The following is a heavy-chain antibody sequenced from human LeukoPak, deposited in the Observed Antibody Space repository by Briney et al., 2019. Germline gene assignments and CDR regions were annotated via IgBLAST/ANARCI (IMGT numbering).Heavy chain of an antibody. CDR1: GFTFSNYW. J-gene: IGHJ4*02. V-gene: IGHV3-48*04. CDR3: ARDYGGSSPFDY. CDR2: ISSSGSTI. D-gene: IGHD4-23*01. Sequence: GGSLRLSCVASGFTFSNYWMHWVRQAPGKGLEWVSYISSSGSTIYYADSVKGRFTISRDNAKNSLYLQMNSLRAEDTAVYYCARDYGGSSPFDYWGQGTLVTVSS.